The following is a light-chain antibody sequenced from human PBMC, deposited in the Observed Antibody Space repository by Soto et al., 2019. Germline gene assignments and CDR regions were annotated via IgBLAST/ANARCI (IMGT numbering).Light chain of an antibody. CDR3: SSYTSSSPVV. Sequence: QSALTQPASVSGSPGQSITISCIGTSSDVGGYNYVSWYQQHPGKAPKLIIYEVTNRPSGVSNRFSGSKSGNTASLTISGLLAEDEADYYCSSYTSSSPVVFGGGTKLTVL. CDR2: EVT. J-gene: IGLJ2*01. CDR1: SSDVGGYNY. V-gene: IGLV2-14*01.